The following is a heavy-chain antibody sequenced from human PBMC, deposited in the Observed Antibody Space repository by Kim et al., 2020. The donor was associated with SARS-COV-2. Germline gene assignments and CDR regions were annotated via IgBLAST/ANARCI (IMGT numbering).Heavy chain of an antibody. V-gene: IGHV4-59*09. Sequence: NYNPSLKSRPTLSVDTSKSQFSLKLSSVTAADTAVYYCARGRSSSGWFDYWGQGTLVTVSS. D-gene: IGHD6-19*01. J-gene: IGHJ4*02. CDR3: ARGRSSSGWFDY.